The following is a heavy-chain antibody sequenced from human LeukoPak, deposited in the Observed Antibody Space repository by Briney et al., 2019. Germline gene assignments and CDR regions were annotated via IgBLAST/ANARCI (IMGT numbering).Heavy chain of an antibody. J-gene: IGHJ6*02. D-gene: IGHD3-10*01. CDR2: INSDGSST. CDR1: GFTFSSYW. Sequence: GGSLRLSCAASGFTFSSYWMHWVRQAPGKGLVWVSRINSDGSSTSYADSVKGRFTISRDSAKNTLYLQMNSLRAEDTAVYYCARVYYGSGSYYYGMDVWGQGTTVTVSS. V-gene: IGHV3-74*01. CDR3: ARVYYGSGSYYYGMDV.